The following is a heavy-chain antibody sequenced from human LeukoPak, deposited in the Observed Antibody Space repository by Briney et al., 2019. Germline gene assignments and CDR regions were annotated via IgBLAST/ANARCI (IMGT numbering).Heavy chain of an antibody. CDR1: GGTFSSYA. CDR2: IIPICGTA. Sequence: SVKVSCKASGGTFSSYAISWVRQAPGQGLEWMGGIIPICGTANYAQKFQGRVTITTDESTSTAYMELRSLRSEDTVVYYCARAVGAYSYGTRYYFDYWGQGTLVTVSS. V-gene: IGHV1-69*05. CDR3: ARAVGAYSYGTRYYFDY. D-gene: IGHD5-18*01. J-gene: IGHJ4*02.